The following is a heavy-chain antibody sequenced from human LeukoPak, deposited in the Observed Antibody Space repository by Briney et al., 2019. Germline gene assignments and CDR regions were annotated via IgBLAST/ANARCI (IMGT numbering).Heavy chain of an antibody. D-gene: IGHD3-10*01. Sequence: SETLSLTCTVSGGSINDYYWNWLRQPPGKGLEWIGFIYYRGTTNNNPSLKSRVTTSIDTSKKQFSLNLSSATAADTAIYYCAGVFSGRRPFELWGQGILVTVSS. J-gene: IGHJ4*02. V-gene: IGHV4-59*03. CDR2: IYYRGTT. CDR1: GGSINDYY. CDR3: AGVFSGRRPFEL.